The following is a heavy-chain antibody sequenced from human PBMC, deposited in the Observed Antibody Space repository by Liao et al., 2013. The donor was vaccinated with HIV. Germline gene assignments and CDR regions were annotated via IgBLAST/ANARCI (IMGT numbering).Heavy chain of an antibody. CDR1: GGSISSYY. CDR2: LYTTGST. Sequence: QVQLQESGPGLVKPSETLSLTCTVSGGSISSYYWSWIRQPAGKGLEWIGRLYTTGSTNYNPSLKSRVTMSVDTSKNQFFLKLSSLTAADTAVYYCARCPGDHGSYWYFDLWGRGTLVTVSS. V-gene: IGHV4-4*07. CDR3: ARCPGDHGSYWYFDL. D-gene: IGHD4/OR15-4a*01. J-gene: IGHJ2*01.